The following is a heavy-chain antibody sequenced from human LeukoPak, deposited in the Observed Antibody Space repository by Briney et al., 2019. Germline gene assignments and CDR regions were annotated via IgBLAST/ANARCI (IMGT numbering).Heavy chain of an antibody. J-gene: IGHJ5*02. D-gene: IGHD2-2*01. CDR2: VDLGGTT. Sequence: PSETLSLTCNVSGYSISSGDYYWTWIRQPAGKGLEWIGRVDLGGTTSYNPSLISRVTVSVDTCKNQFSLSLTSVTAANTTTYYCAREAAYCSGTDCFATTVDACGPGALVTVSS. CDR3: AREAAYCSGTDCFATTVDA. CDR1: GYSISSGDYY. V-gene: IGHV4-61*02.